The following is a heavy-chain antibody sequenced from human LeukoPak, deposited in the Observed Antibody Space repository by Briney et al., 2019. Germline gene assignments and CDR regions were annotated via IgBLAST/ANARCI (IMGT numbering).Heavy chain of an antibody. CDR1: GYTFTGYY. V-gene: IGHV1-2*02. CDR3: ARDVLELGNFDP. D-gene: IGHD1-7*01. Sequence: SVKVSCKASGYTFTGYYMHWVRQAPGQGLEWMGWINPNSGGTNYAQKFQGRVTMTRDTSISTAYMELSRLRSDDTAVYYCARDVLELGNFDPWGQGTLVTVSS. J-gene: IGHJ5*02. CDR2: INPNSGGT.